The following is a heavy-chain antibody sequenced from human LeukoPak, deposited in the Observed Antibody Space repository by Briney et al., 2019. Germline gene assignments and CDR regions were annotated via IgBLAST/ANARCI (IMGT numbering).Heavy chain of an antibody. D-gene: IGHD3-22*01. CDR1: GYSFTSYH. CDR3: TRSLYDSESGY. Sequence: ASVKVSCKASGYSFTSYHTHWVRQATGRGLEWMGIINPDGGSTSNAQRFQGRVIMTRDTSTSTVYMELSNLRSEDTAVYYCTRSLYDSESGYWGQGTLVTVSS. J-gene: IGHJ4*02. CDR2: INPDGGST. V-gene: IGHV1-46*01.